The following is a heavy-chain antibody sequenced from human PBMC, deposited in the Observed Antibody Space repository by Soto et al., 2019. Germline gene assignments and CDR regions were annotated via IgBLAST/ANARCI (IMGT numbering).Heavy chain of an antibody. J-gene: IGHJ3*02. CDR3: ARSGQLVENDAFDI. V-gene: IGHV1-69*02. CDR1: GGTFSSYT. Sequence: KVSCKASGGTFSSYTISWVRQAPGQGLEWMGRIIPILGIANYAQKFQGRVTITADKSTSTAYMELSSLRSEDTAVYYCARSGQLVENDAFDIWGQGTMVSVSS. CDR2: IIPILGIA. D-gene: IGHD6-6*01.